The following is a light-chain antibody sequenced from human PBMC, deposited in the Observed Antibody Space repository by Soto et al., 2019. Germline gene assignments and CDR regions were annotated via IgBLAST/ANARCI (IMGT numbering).Light chain of an antibody. CDR1: SSNIGSNT. V-gene: IGLV1-44*01. Sequence: QSVLTQPPSASGTPGQRVTISCSGSSSNIGSNTVNWYQQVPGTAPKYVIYTNNQRPSGVPARFSGSQSGTSASLAISGLQSEDEALYYCAAWDDTLNGQVFGGGTKLTVL. CDR2: TNN. CDR3: AAWDDTLNGQV. J-gene: IGLJ3*02.